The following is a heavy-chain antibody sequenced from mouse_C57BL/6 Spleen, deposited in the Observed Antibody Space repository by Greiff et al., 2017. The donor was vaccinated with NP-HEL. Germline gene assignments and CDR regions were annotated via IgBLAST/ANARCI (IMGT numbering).Heavy chain of an antibody. CDR1: GFTFSSYA. Sequence: EVKVVESGGGLVKPGGSLKLSCAASGFTFSSYAMSWVRQTPEKRLEWVATISDGGSYTYYPDNVKGRFTTSRDNAKNNLYLQMSHLKSEDTAMYYCATPLITTVGERGFAYWGQGTLVTVSA. CDR2: ISDGGSYT. V-gene: IGHV5-4*03. J-gene: IGHJ3*01. CDR3: ATPLITTVGERGFAY. D-gene: IGHD1-1*01.